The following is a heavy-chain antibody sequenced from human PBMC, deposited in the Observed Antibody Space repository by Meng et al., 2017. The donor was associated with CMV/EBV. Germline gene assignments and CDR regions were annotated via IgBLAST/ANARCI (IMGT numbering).Heavy chain of an antibody. J-gene: IGHJ6*02. CDR1: GFNVGGFY. Sequence: GESLKISCAASGFNVGGFYIIWVRQAPGKGLEWVSIIYSGGGTYSTDSVRGRFTISRDNSRNVVYLQMNSLRVEDTALYYCARDMRGWGLLGGLNVWGQGTTVTVSS. CDR3: ARDMRGWGLLGGLNV. CDR2: IYSGGGT. V-gene: IGHV3-53*01. D-gene: IGHD1-26*01.